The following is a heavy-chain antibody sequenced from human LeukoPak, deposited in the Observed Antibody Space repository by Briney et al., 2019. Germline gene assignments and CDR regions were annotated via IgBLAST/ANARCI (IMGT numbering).Heavy chain of an antibody. Sequence: SETLSLTCAVYGGSFSGYYWSWIRQPPGKGLEWIGEINHSGSTNYNPSLKSRVTISVDTSKNQFSLKVNSVTAADTAVYYCARSGTPQQLAAFDIWGQGTMVTVSS. J-gene: IGHJ3*02. CDR3: ARSGTPQQLAAFDI. CDR1: GGSFSGYY. CDR2: INHSGST. D-gene: IGHD6-13*01. V-gene: IGHV4-34*01.